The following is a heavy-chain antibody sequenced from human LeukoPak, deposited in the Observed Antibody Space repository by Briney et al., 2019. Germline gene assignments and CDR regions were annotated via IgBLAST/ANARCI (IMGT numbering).Heavy chain of an antibody. CDR2: IYYSGST. Sequence: SETLSLTCTVSGGSISNYYWSWIRQPPGKGLEWIGYIYYSGSTNYNPSLKSRVTISVDTSKNQFSLKLSSVTAADTAVYYCASRRGLYYYMDVWGKGTTVTVSS. V-gene: IGHV4-59*08. CDR3: ASRRGLYYYMDV. CDR1: GGSISNYY. D-gene: IGHD3-16*01. J-gene: IGHJ6*03.